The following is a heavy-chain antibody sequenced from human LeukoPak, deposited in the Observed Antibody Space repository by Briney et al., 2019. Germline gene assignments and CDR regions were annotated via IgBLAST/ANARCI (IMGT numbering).Heavy chain of an antibody. CDR3: AKDVGPVDY. CDR2: IKQDGSEK. J-gene: IGHJ4*02. CDR1: GFTFSSYW. D-gene: IGHD1-26*01. Sequence: GGSLRLSCAASGFTFSSYWMSWVRQAPGKGLEWVANIKQDGSEKYYVDSVKGRFTISRDNSKNTLYLQMNSLRAEDTAVYYCAKDVGPVDYWGQGTLVTVSS. V-gene: IGHV3-7*03.